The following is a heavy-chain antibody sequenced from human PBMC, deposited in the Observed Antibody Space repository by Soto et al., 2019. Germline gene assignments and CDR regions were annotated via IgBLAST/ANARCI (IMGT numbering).Heavy chain of an antibody. CDR2: IRSKANSYAT. D-gene: IGHD3-9*01. J-gene: IGHJ6*02. CDR1: GFTFSGSA. Sequence: GGSLRLSCAASGFTFSGSAMHWVRQASGKGLEWVGRIRSKANSYATAYAASVKGRFTISRDDSKNTAYLQMNSLKTEDTAVYYCTSPRLXYDILTGSPHYYYGMDVWGQGTTVTVSS. V-gene: IGHV3-73*01. CDR3: TSPRLXYDILTGSPHYYYGMDV.